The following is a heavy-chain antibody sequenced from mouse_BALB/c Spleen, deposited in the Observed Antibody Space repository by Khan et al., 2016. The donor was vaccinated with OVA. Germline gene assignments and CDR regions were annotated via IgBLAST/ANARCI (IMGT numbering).Heavy chain of an antibody. Sequence: VQLLESGPELVKPGASVRISCKASGSTFTNYYIHWVKQRPGQGLEWIGWIYPGNVNTKYNENFKGKATLTADKYYSTAYMIHSSLNSEDSAVYFCTRSNYYDTYAIDYWCHRPSVIVSS. CDR2: IYPGNVNT. CDR1: GSTFTNYY. D-gene: IGHD1-1*01. J-gene: IGHJ4*01. V-gene: IGHV1S56*01. CDR3: TRSNYYDTYAIDY.